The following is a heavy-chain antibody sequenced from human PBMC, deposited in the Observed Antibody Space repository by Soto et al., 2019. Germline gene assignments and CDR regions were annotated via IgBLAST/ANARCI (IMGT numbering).Heavy chain of an antibody. CDR1: GFTFANAW. CDR3: TTDHVGTSTWYFAYDI. J-gene: IGHJ3*02. CDR2: IKSKTDGGTT. V-gene: IGHV3-15*07. D-gene: IGHD6-13*01. Sequence: GGSLRLSCAASGFTFANAWMHWVLQAPWKGLEWVGRIKSKTDGGTTDYTAPVKGRFSISRDDSKNTLYLQMNSLQTEDTAVYFCTTDHVGTSTWYFAYDIWGQGTMVTVSS.